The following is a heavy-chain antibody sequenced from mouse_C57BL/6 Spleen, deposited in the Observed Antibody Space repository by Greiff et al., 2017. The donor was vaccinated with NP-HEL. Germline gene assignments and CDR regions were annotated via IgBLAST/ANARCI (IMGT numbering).Heavy chain of an antibody. Sequence: VQLQQSGAELVKPGASVKISCKASGYAFSSYWMNWVKQRPGKGLEWIGQIYPGDGDTNYNGKFKGKATLTADKSSSTAYMQLSSLTSEDSAVYFWARGGLGRDYFDYWGQGTTLTVSS. V-gene: IGHV1-80*01. J-gene: IGHJ2*01. CDR3: ARGGLGRDYFDY. D-gene: IGHD4-1*01. CDR2: IYPGDGDT. CDR1: GYAFSSYW.